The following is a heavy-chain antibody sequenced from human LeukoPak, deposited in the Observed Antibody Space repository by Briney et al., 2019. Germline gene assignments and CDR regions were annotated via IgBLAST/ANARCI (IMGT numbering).Heavy chain of an antibody. V-gene: IGHV1-2*02. J-gene: IGHJ6*02. D-gene: IGHD4-17*01. CDR1: GYTFTGYY. CDR2: INPNSGGT. CDR3: ARDLGYGDSGYGMDV. Sequence: GASVKVSCKASGYTFTGYYMHWVRQAPGQGLEWMGWINPNSGGTNYAQKFQGRVTMTRDTSISTAYMELSRLRSDDTAVYYCARDLGYGDSGYGMDVWGQGTTVTVSS.